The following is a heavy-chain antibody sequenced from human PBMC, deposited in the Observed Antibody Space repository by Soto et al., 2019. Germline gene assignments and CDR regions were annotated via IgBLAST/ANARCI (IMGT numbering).Heavy chain of an antibody. CDR3: ARGPGYSKFYYYMDV. D-gene: IGHD4-4*01. CDR2: IGTAGDT. V-gene: IGHV3-13*01. CDR1: GFTFSSYD. J-gene: IGHJ6*03. Sequence: EVQLVESGGGLVQPGGSLRLSCAASGFTFSSYDMHWVRQATGKGLEWVSAIGTAGDTYYPGSVKGRFTISRENAKNSLDLQMNSLRAGDTAVYYCARGPGYSKFYYYMDVWGNGTTVTVSS.